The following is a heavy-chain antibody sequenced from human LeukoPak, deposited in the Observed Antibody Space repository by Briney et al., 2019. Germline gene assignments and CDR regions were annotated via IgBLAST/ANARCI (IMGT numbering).Heavy chain of an antibody. J-gene: IGHJ4*02. D-gene: IGHD4-11*01. CDR1: GYTFTGYY. CDR2: INPNSGGT. Sequence: ASVKVSCKASGYTFTGYYMHWVRQAPGQGLEWMGWINPNSGGTNYAQKFQGRVTMTRDTSISTAYMELSRLRSDDTAVYYCARFTSDYTSLYFDYWGQGTLVTVSS. V-gene: IGHV1-2*02. CDR3: ARFTSDYTSLYFDY.